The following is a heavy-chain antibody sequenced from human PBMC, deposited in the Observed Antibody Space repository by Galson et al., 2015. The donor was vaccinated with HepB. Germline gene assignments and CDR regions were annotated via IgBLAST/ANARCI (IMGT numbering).Heavy chain of an antibody. CDR2: ISSSSSTI. CDR3: ARDKGGYDFWSGYSGCYYYYGMDV. Sequence: SLRLSCAASGFTFSSYSMNWVRQAPGKGLEWVSYISSSSSTIYYADSVKGRFTISRDNAKNSLYLQMNSLRDEDTAVYYCARDKGGYDFWSGYSGCYYYYGMDVWGQGTTVTVSS. CDR1: GFTFSSYS. J-gene: IGHJ6*02. D-gene: IGHD3-3*01. V-gene: IGHV3-48*02.